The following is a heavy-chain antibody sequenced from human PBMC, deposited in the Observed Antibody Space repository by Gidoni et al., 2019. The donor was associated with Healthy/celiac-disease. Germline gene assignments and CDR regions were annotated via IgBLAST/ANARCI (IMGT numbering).Heavy chain of an antibody. V-gene: IGHV3-23*01. D-gene: IGHD3-22*01. Sequence: EVQLLESGGGLVQPGGSLRLSCAASGFTFRRYAISWVRQAPGKGLEWVSAISGSGGSTYYADSVKGRFTISRDNSKNTLYLQMNSLRAEDTAVYYCAKSFLYDSSGYYPPTTFDYWGQGTLVTVSS. CDR2: ISGSGGST. J-gene: IGHJ4*02. CDR3: AKSFLYDSSGYYPPTTFDY. CDR1: GFTFRRYA.